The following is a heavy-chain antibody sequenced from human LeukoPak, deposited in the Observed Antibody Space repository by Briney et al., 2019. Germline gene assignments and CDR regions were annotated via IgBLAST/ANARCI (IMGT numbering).Heavy chain of an antibody. CDR1: GFSLNTSGMC. V-gene: IGHV2-70*11. CDR3: ARLYSSSSGLFDS. Sequence: SGPTLVNPTQTLTLTCTFSGFSLNTSGMCVVWIRQPPGKALEGLARIDWDDAKYYSTSLKTRLTNSKDTSKNQVVLTMTNMDPVDTATYYCARLYSSSSGLFDSWGQGTLVTVSS. J-gene: IGHJ4*02. D-gene: IGHD6-6*01. CDR2: IDWDDAK.